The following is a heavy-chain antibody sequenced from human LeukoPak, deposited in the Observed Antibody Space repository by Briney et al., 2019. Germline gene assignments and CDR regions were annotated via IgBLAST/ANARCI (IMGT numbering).Heavy chain of an antibody. CDR3: ARDNGESESHFDY. CDR2: INPNSGGT. D-gene: IGHD2-8*01. V-gene: IGHV1-2*02. CDR1: GYTFTGYY. J-gene: IGHJ4*02. Sequence: ASVKVSCTASGYTFTGYYMHWVRQAPGQGLEWMGWINPNSGGTNYAQKFQGSVTMTRDTSISTAYMELSRLRSDDTAVYYCARDNGESESHFDYWGQGTLVTVSS.